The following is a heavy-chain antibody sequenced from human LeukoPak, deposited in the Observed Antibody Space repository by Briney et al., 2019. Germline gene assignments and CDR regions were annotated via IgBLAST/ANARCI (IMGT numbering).Heavy chain of an antibody. Sequence: GGSLRLSCAASGFTFSSYWMSWVRQAPGKGLEWVANIKQDGSEKYYVDSVKGRFTISRDNAKNSLYLQMNSLRAEDTAVYYCASNYDILTGYGSQYYFDYWGQGTLVTVSS. D-gene: IGHD3-9*01. J-gene: IGHJ4*02. V-gene: IGHV3-7*01. CDR2: IKQDGSEK. CDR3: ASNYDILTGYGSQYYFDY. CDR1: GFTFSSYW.